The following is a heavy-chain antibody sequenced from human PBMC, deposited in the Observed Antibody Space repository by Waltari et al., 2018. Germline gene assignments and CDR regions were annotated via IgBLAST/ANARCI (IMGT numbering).Heavy chain of an antibody. V-gene: IGHV3-43D*03. CDR1: GFRFDDYA. J-gene: IGHJ4*02. CDR3: ARDMAGGGGTSGWIDF. Sequence: EMRLVESGGAVTQPGRSLRLSCVASGFRFDDYAVHRVRQVPGKGLEWVSLISWNSGSIFYSDSLKSRVTISRDNSRNSLHLHINNLRSEDTALYFCARDMAGGGGTSGWIDFWGQGTLVTVSS. CDR2: ISWNSGSI. D-gene: IGHD3-16*01.